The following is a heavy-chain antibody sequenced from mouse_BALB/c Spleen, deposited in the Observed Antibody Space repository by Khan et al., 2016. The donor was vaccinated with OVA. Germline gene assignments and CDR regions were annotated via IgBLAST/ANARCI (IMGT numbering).Heavy chain of an antibody. Sequence: QVQLQQSGAELAKPGASVKMSCKASGYTFINYWILWVKQRPGQGLEWIGYINPSTGYTEYNQNFKDKATLTADKSSSTAYLQLSSLTSEDSAGYYWERRGLRWDFDYWGQGTTLTVSS. CDR1: GYTFINYW. CDR2: INPSTGYT. J-gene: IGHJ2*01. CDR3: ERRGLRWDFDY. V-gene: IGHV1-7*01. D-gene: IGHD1-1*01.